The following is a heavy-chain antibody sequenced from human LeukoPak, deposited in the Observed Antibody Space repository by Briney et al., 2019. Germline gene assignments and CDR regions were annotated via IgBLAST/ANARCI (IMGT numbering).Heavy chain of an antibody. V-gene: IGHV5-10-1*01. D-gene: IGHD5-24*01. CDR2: IDPSDSYT. Sequence: GESLKISCKGSGYSFTSYWFSGLGKMPGKGLEWMGRIDPSDSYTNYSPSFQGHVTISADKFISTAYLQWGSLKASDTAMYYCASLEMATDYWGQGTLVTVSS. CDR1: GYSFTSYW. CDR3: ASLEMATDY. J-gene: IGHJ4*02.